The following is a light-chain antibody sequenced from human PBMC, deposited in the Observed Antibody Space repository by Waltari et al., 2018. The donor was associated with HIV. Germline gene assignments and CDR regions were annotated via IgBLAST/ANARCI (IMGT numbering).Light chain of an antibody. J-gene: IGLJ2*01. CDR3: SSYAGSNNVV. Sequence: QSALTQPPSASGSPRQSVTISCTGTSSDVGGFKSVSWYQQHPGKDPQVMIYEVSKRPSGVPDRFSGSKSGNTASLTVSGLQAEDEADYYCSSYAGSNNVVFGGGTKLTVL. V-gene: IGLV2-8*01. CDR1: SSDVGGFKS. CDR2: EVS.